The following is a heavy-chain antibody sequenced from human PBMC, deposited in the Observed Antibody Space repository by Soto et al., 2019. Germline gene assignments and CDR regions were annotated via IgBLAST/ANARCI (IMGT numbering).Heavy chain of an antibody. CDR2: IYFSGTT. Sequence: TLSLTCTVSGGSISSGDYYWSWIRQHPGKGLEWIGTIYFSGTTYYNPSLKSRVTISVDTSKSQFSLKLSSVTAADTAVYYCARRDRSGFSYWLDTWGQGTLVTVSS. V-gene: IGHV4-31*03. J-gene: IGHJ5*02. CDR3: ARRDRSGFSYWLDT. CDR1: GGSISSGDYY. D-gene: IGHD3-22*01.